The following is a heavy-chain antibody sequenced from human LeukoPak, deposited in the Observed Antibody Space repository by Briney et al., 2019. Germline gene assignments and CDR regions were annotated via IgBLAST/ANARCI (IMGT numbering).Heavy chain of an antibody. CDR1: GFTFSSYA. Sequence: GGSLRLSCAASGFTFSSYAMSWVRQAPGKGLEWVSGISGIGGTAYYADSVKGRFTISRDNSKNTLYLQMNTLRAEDTAVYYCAKASYYYDSSGYYRLGYFNYWGQGTLVTVSP. CDR2: ISGIGGTA. V-gene: IGHV3-23*01. D-gene: IGHD3-22*01. J-gene: IGHJ4*02. CDR3: AKASYYYDSSGYYRLGYFNY.